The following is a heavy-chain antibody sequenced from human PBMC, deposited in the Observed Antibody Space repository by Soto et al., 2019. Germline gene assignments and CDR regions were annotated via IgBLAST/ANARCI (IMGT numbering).Heavy chain of an antibody. CDR1: GGSVGISHYY. Sequence: SETLSLTCTVSGGSVGISHYYWGWIRQPPGKGLEWIGTIYYSGSTYYNPSLESRVTISVDTSKNQFSLRLSSVTAADTAVYYCARTPGMVAAVYSLSPWGQGTLVTVSS. CDR2: IYYSGST. D-gene: IGHD2-15*01. J-gene: IGHJ5*02. V-gene: IGHV4-39*01. CDR3: ARTPGMVAAVYSLSP.